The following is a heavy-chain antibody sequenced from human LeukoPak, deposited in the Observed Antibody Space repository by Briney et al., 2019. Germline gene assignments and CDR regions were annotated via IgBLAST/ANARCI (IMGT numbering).Heavy chain of an antibody. CDR3: ATQPHYSIRPPDYYNYYMDV. CDR2: SYYIGSP. CDR1: GGSISSSIYY. D-gene: IGHD4-11*01. J-gene: IGHJ6*03. V-gene: IGHV4-39*05. Sequence: LETPSLTCTVSGGSISSSIYYWGWIRHPPGKGLKWLGRSYYIGSPYYNPSLKSRVTISVHTSKNQFSLKLSSVSAADTAVYYCATQPHYSIRPPDYYNYYMDVWGKGTTVTVSS.